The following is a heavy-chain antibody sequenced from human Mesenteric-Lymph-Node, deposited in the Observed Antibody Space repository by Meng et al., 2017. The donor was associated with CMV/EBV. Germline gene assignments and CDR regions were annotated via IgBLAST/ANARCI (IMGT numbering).Heavy chain of an antibody. CDR1: GYSFTNYW. CDR2: IYPGDSDT. Sequence: GESLKISCKGSGYSFTNYWIGWVRQMPGKGLEWLGIIYPGDSDTKYSPSFQGHVTISVDKSISTAYLQWSSLKASDTAMYYCARRGQPYYYYGLDVWGQGTTVTVSS. J-gene: IGHJ6*02. CDR3: ARRGQPYYYYGLDV. V-gene: IGHV5-51*01. D-gene: IGHD2-2*01.